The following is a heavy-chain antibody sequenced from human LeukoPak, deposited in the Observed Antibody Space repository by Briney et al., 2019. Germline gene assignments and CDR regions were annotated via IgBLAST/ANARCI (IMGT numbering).Heavy chain of an antibody. J-gene: IGHJ4*02. D-gene: IGHD3-10*01. CDR3: AKDPRMVRGVLDPRPNYFDY. CDR2: ISYDGSNK. Sequence: GGSLRLSCAASGFTFSSYAMHWVRQAPGKGLEWVAVISYDGSNKYYADSVKGRFTISRDNSKNTLYLQMNSLRAEDTAVYYCAKDPRMVRGVLDPRPNYFDYWGQGTLVTVSS. CDR1: GFTFSSYA. V-gene: IGHV3-30-3*01.